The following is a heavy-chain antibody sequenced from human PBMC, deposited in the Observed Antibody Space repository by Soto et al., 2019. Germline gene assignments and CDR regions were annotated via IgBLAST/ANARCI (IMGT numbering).Heavy chain of an antibody. D-gene: IGHD2-2*01. CDR2: ISAYNGNT. Sequence: ASVKVSCKASGYTFTSYGISWVRQAPGQGLEWMGWISAYNGNTNYAQKLQGRVTMTTDTSTGTAYMELRSLRSDDTAVYYCAREIQDIVVVPAALTPRYYYYYGMDVWGQGTTVTVSS. J-gene: IGHJ6*02. V-gene: IGHV1-18*01. CDR1: GYTFTSYG. CDR3: AREIQDIVVVPAALTPRYYYYYGMDV.